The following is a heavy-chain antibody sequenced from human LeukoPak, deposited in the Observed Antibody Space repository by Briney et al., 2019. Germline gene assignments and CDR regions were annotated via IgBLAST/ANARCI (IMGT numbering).Heavy chain of an antibody. V-gene: IGHV5-51*01. CDR1: GYSFTSYW. CDR3: ARQGPVVFDGSGYTDY. Sequence: GESLKISCKGSGYSFTSYWIGWVRQMPGKGLEWMGIIYPGDSNIKYSPSFQGHVTISVDKSISTAYLQWSSLKASDTAMYFCARQGPVVFDGSGYTDYWGQGTLVTVSS. D-gene: IGHD3-22*01. J-gene: IGHJ4*02. CDR2: IYPGDSNI.